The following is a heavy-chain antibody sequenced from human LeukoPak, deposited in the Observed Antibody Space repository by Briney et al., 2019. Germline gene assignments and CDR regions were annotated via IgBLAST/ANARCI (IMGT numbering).Heavy chain of an antibody. V-gene: IGHV1-18*01. CDR2: ISAYNGNT. Sequence: ASVKISCKASGYTFTSYAFSWVRKTPGQGLEWMGWISAYNGNTNYAQKLQDRVIMTTDTSTSTAYMELKSLRSDDTAVYYCARASLNGLDPWGQGTLVTVSS. J-gene: IGHJ5*02. CDR1: GYTFTSYA. CDR3: ARASLNGLDP.